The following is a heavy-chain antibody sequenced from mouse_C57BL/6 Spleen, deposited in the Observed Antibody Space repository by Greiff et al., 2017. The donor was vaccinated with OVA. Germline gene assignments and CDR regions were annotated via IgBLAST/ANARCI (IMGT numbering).Heavy chain of an antibody. CDR2: INPNNGGT. CDR3: ARSGRYFDV. J-gene: IGHJ1*03. CDR1: GYTFTDYY. V-gene: IGHV1-26*01. Sequence: VQLQQSGPELVKPGASVKISCKASGYTFTDYYMNWVKQSHGKSLEWIGDINPNNGGTSYNQKFKGKATLTVDKSSSTAYMELRSLTSEDSAVYYCARSGRYFDVWGTGTTVTVSS.